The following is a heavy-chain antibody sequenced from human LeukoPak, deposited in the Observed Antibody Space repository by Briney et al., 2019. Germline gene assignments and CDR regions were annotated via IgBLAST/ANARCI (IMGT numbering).Heavy chain of an antibody. CDR2: ISWNSGSI. Sequence: PGGSLRLSCAASGFTFDDYAMHWVRQAPGKGLEWVSGISWNSGSIGYADSVKGRFTISRDNAKNSLYLQMNSLRAEDTALYYCAKGSGYYAMYYFDYWGQGTLVTVSS. D-gene: IGHD3-22*01. CDR3: AKGSGYYAMYYFDY. CDR1: GFTFDDYA. V-gene: IGHV3-9*01. J-gene: IGHJ4*02.